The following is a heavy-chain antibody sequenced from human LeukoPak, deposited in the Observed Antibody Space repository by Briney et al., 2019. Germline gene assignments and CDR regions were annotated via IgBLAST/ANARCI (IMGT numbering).Heavy chain of an antibody. CDR2: ISSSSSYI. Sequence: GGSLRLSGEASGFTFSSYRMNWVGQLPGKGLEWVSSISSSSSYIYYADSVKGRFTISRDNAKNSLYLQMNSLRAEDTAVYYCARRSAWFGEAPPDYWGQGTLVTVSS. V-gene: IGHV3-21*01. D-gene: IGHD3-10*01. CDR3: ARRSAWFGEAPPDY. CDR1: GFTFSSYR. J-gene: IGHJ4*02.